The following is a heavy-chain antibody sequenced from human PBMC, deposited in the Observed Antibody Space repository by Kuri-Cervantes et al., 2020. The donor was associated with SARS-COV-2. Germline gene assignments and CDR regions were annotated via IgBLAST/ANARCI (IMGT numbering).Heavy chain of an antibody. CDR2: IGSSSSYT. CDR3: ARDLYYYDSSGYYDY. Sequence: GESLKISCAASGFTFSSYEMNWVRQAPGKGLEWVSYIGSSSSYTNYADSVKGRFTISRDNAKNSLYLQMNSLRAEDTAVYYCARDLYYYDSSGYYDYWGQGTLVTVSS. J-gene: IGHJ4*02. D-gene: IGHD3-22*01. V-gene: IGHV3-21*05. CDR1: GFTFSSYE.